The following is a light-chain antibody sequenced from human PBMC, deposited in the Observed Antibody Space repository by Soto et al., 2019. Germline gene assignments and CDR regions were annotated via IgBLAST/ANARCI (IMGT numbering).Light chain of an antibody. CDR3: SSYAGTWV. Sequence: QSALTQPPSASGSPGQSVTISCTGTSSDVGGYVSWYQQHPDKAPKLMIYEVTKRPPGVPDRFSGSKSGNTASLTGSGLQAADEADYYCSSYAGTWVFGGGTKLTVL. CDR1: SSDVGGY. CDR2: EVT. J-gene: IGLJ3*02. V-gene: IGLV2-8*01.